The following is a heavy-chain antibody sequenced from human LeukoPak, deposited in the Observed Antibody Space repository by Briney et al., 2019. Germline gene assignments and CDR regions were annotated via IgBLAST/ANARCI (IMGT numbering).Heavy chain of an antibody. Sequence: SGTLSLTCAVSGGSISSSNWWSWVRQPPGKGLEWIEEIYHSGSTNYNPSLKSRVTISVDKSKNQFSLKLSSVTAADTAVYYCASSWISNRPFDYWGQGTLVTVSS. CDR3: ASSWISNRPFDY. CDR2: IYHSGST. D-gene: IGHD5-12*01. V-gene: IGHV4-4*02. J-gene: IGHJ4*02. CDR1: GGSISSSNW.